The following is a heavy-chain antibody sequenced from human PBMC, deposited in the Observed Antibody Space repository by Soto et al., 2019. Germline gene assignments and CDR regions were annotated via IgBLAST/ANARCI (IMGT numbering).Heavy chain of an antibody. Sequence: ASVKVSCKASGYTFTSYDINWVRQATGQGLEWMGWMNPNSGNTGYAQKFQGRVTMTRNTSISTAYMELSSLRSEDTAVYYCARGAYYDILTGYPRGYAFDIWGQGTMVTVSS. CDR2: MNPNSGNT. V-gene: IGHV1-8*01. D-gene: IGHD3-9*01. CDR3: ARGAYYDILTGYPRGYAFDI. J-gene: IGHJ3*02. CDR1: GYTFTSYD.